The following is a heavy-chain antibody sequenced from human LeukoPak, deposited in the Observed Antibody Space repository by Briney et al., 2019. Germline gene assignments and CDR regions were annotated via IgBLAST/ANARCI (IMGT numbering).Heavy chain of an antibody. D-gene: IGHD3-22*01. Sequence: PSETLSLTCTVSGGSISSGDYYWSFIRQPPGKGLEWIGSIYHSGSTYYNPSLKSRVTISVDTSKNQFSLKLSSVTAADTAVHYCARASHLTMTHAFDIWGQGTMVTVSS. J-gene: IGHJ3*02. CDR2: IYHSGST. CDR1: GGSISSGDYY. CDR3: ARASHLTMTHAFDI. V-gene: IGHV4-39*07.